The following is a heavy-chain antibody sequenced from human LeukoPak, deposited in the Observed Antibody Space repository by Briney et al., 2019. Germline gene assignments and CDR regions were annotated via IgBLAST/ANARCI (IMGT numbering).Heavy chain of an antibody. CDR3: AEDTPPGGDYYFDY. V-gene: IGHV3-33*06. D-gene: IGHD3-16*01. CDR2: IWNAGTNT. Sequence: PGGSLRLSCAASGFSFSTYGMHWVRQAPGKGLEWVALIWNAGTNTYYADSVKGRFTISRDNSKNTLYLQMNSLRAEDTAVYYCAEDTPPGGDYYFDYWGQGTLVIVSS. CDR1: GFSFSTYG. J-gene: IGHJ4*02.